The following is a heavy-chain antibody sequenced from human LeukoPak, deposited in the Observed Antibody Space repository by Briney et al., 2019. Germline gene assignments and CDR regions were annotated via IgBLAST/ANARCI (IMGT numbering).Heavy chain of an antibody. CDR1: GCTFSSYA. J-gene: IGHJ3*02. V-gene: IGHV1-69*13. Sequence: EASVKVSCKASGCTFSSYAISWVRQAPGQGLEWMGGIIPIFGTANYAQKFQGRVTITADESTSTAYMELSSLRSEDTAVYYCASPYYYDSSGYYSAFDIWGQGTMVTVSS. D-gene: IGHD3-22*01. CDR2: IIPIFGTA. CDR3: ASPYYYDSSGYYSAFDI.